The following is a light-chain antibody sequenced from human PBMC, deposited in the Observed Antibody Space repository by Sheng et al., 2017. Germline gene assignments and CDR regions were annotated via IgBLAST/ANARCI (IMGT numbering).Light chain of an antibody. CDR3: QQRANWPLT. CDR1: QSVSGD. V-gene: IGKV3-11*01. Sequence: TVLTQSPATLSLSPGERATLSCRASQSVSGDLAWYQQKPGQAPRLLIYGASNRATGIPARFSGSGSGTDLTLTISSLEPEDFAVYYCQQRANWPLTFGGGTKVEIK. CDR2: GAS. J-gene: IGKJ4*01.